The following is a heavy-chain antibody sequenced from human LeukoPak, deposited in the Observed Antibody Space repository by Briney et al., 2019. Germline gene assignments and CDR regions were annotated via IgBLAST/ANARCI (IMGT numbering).Heavy chain of an antibody. CDR2: IYYSGST. CDR1: GGSISSSSYY. Sequence: SETLSLTCTVSGGSISSSSYYWGWIRQPPGKGLEWIGNIYYSGSTYYNPSLRSRVTISVDTSKNQFSLKLSSVTAADTAVYHCARGWQWLPRDYWGQGTLVTVSS. V-gene: IGHV4-39*01. D-gene: IGHD6-19*01. CDR3: ARGWQWLPRDY. J-gene: IGHJ4*02.